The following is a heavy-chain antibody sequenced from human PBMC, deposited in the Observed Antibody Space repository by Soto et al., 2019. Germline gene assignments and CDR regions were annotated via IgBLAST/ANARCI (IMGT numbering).Heavy chain of an antibody. J-gene: IGHJ4*02. CDR3: ARDEGAPRTYYFDY. CDR2: IWYDGTKQ. CDR1: GVTFSHCC. V-gene: IGHV3-33*01. Sequence: GGSLRLSCAASGVTFSHCCFHCVRQAPGKGLEWVAFIWYDGTKQYYADSVRGRFTITRDNSKNTLYLGMNSLRAEDTAVYFCARDEGAPRTYYFDYWGQGALVTVSS.